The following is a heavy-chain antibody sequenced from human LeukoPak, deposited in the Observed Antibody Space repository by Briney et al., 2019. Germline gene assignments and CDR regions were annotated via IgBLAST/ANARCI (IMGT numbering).Heavy chain of an antibody. CDR2: FIPDIATS. J-gene: IGHJ5*02. V-gene: IGHV1-18*01. D-gene: IGHD6-19*01. Sequence: GASVKVSCKASGGTFSRFAISWVRQAPGQGLECMGRFIPDIATSKYAQKLQGRVTMTTDTSTSTAYMELRSLRSDDTAVYYCARGLGGWLVQRGWFDPWGQGTLVTVSS. CDR1: GGTFSRFA. CDR3: ARGLGGWLVQRGWFDP.